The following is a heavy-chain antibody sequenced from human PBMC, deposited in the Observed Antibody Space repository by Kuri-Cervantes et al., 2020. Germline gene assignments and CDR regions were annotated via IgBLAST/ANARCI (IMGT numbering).Heavy chain of an antibody. CDR2: IYYSGST. CDR1: CGSISSSSYY. V-gene: IGHV4-39*01. Sequence: SETLSLTCTVSCGSISSSSYYWGWIRQPPGKGLEWIGSIYYSGSTYYNPSLKSRVTISVDTSKNQFSLKLSSVTAADTAVYYWARLGMAGYFDYWGQGTLVTVSS. J-gene: IGHJ4*02. D-gene: IGHD6-19*01. CDR3: ARLGMAGYFDY.